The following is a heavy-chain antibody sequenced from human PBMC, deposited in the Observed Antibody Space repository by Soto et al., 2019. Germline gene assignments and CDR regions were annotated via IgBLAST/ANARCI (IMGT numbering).Heavy chain of an antibody. V-gene: IGHV3-48*03. CDR1: GFTFSSYE. CDR2: ISSSGNTI. Sequence: PGGSLRLSCAASGFTFSSYEMTWVRQAPGKGLEWVSYISSSGNTIYYADSVKGRFTISRDNAKNSLYLQINSLRAEDTAVYYCVRRYCSSTSCTFDYWGQGTLVTVSS. D-gene: IGHD2-2*01. J-gene: IGHJ4*02. CDR3: VRRYCSSTSCTFDY.